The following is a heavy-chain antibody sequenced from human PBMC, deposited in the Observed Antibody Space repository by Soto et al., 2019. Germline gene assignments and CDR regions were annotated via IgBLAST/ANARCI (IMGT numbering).Heavy chain of an antibody. Sequence: EVQLLESGGDLVQPGGSLRLSCAASGFSFRSYAMGWVRQAPGKGLNWVSSISAGGDGTYYADSVKGRFTISRDNSKNALYLQINNLRPGDTAVYYCARDWLRRDDILTPSWNFNLWGQGTLVTAS. CDR1: GFSFRSYA. CDR2: ISAGGDGT. J-gene: IGHJ2*01. D-gene: IGHD3-9*01. CDR3: ARDWLRRDDILTPSWNFNL. V-gene: IGHV3-23*01.